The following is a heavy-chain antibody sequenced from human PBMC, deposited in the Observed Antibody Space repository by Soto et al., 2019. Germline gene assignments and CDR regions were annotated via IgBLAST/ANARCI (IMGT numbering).Heavy chain of an antibody. CDR1: GFTFSNYA. D-gene: IGHD3-3*01. CDR3: AREIERLLGY. CDR2: ISYDGRHK. Sequence: QVELVESGGGVVQPGRSLRLSCAASGFTFSNYAMHWVRQAPGKGLEWLGVISYDGRHKYYADSVKGRFTISRDNSKNTLYLQMNSLGAEDTAVYYCAREIERLLGYWGQGTLVTVSS. J-gene: IGHJ4*02. V-gene: IGHV3-30*04.